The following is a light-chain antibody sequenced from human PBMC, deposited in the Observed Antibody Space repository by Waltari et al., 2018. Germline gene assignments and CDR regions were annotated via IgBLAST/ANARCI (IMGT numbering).Light chain of an antibody. V-gene: IGKV4-1*01. CDR1: QSVLYSSANRND. J-gene: IGKJ4*01. CDR3: QQYYITPLS. Sequence: DIVMTQSPDSLAVSLGERAPIHCKSSQSVLYSSANRNDLAWYQQKPGQPPNLLISWASTRESGVPDRFSGSGSGTDFTLTISSLQAEDVAVYYCQQYYITPLSFGGGTKVEIK. CDR2: WAS.